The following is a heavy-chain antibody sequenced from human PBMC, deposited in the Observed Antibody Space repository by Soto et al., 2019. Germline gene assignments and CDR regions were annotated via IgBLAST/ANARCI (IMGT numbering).Heavy chain of an antibody. D-gene: IGHD5-12*01. CDR3: ARDHSGYYLDY. V-gene: IGHV3-33*01. J-gene: IGHJ4*02. CDR1: GFTFRNYG. Sequence: QVQLVESGGGVVQPGRSLRLSCAASGFTFRNYGLHWVRQTPGKGLEWVAVIWYDGSNKYYGDSVKGRFAISRDDSRNPLYLQMNSLRAEDTAVYYCARDHSGYYLDYWGQGTLVTVSS. CDR2: IWYDGSNK.